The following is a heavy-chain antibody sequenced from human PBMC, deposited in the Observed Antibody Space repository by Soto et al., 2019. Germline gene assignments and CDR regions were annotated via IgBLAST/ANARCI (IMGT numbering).Heavy chain of an antibody. Sequence: GGSLRLSCAASGFTFSNAWMNWVRQAPGKGLEWVGCIKSKTDGGTTDYAAPVKGRFTISRDDSKNTLYLQMNSLKTEDTAVYYCTTVSIGITRNSPWDVDIVATRSNYYYGMDVWGQGTTVTVSS. D-gene: IGHD5-12*01. V-gene: IGHV3-15*07. CDR2: IKSKTDGGTT. CDR3: TTVSIGITRNSPWDVDIVATRSNYYYGMDV. J-gene: IGHJ6*02. CDR1: GFTFSNAW.